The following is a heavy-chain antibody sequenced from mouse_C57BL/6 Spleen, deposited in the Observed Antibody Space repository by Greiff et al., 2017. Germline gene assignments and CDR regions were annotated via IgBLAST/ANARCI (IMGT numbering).Heavy chain of an antibody. CDR1: GYTFTDYY. CDR2: IFPGSGST. J-gene: IGHJ4*01. CDR3: AYLLPYYYAMDY. Sequence: VQVVESGPELVKPGASVKISCKASGYTFTDYYINWVKQRPGQGLEWIGWIFPGSGSTYYNEKFKGKATLTVDKSSSTAYMLLSSLTSEDSAVYFCAYLLPYYYAMDYWGQGTSVTVSS. D-gene: IGHD2-1*01. V-gene: IGHV1-75*01.